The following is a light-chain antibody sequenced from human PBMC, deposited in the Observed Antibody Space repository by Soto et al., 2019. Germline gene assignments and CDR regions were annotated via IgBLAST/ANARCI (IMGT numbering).Light chain of an antibody. CDR2: YDS. CDR1: NIGSES. CDR3: QVWDGSSDQQV. J-gene: IGLJ3*02. V-gene: IGLV3-21*04. Sequence: SYELTQPPSDSVAPGQTARITCGGNNIGSESVHWYQQKRGQAPVLVISYDSDRPSGIPERFSGSNSGNTATLTISRVEAGDEADSYCQVWDGSSDQQVFGGGTKLTVL.